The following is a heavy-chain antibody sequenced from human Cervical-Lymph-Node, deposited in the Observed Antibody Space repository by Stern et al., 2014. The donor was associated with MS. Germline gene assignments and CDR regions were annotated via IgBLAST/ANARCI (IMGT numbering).Heavy chain of an antibody. CDR3: ARKSLSMDHYFDS. D-gene: IGHD2-2*03. J-gene: IGHJ4*02. Sequence: VQLLESGPGLVKPSETLSLTCTVSGASISSYYWNWIRQPPGKGLEWIGYIYYTGTTNYNPSLKGRVAISLDTSKNQFSLILRSVSAADTAVYYCARKSLSMDHYFDSWGQGTLVTVSS. CDR1: GASISSYY. V-gene: IGHV4-59*01. CDR2: IYYTGTT.